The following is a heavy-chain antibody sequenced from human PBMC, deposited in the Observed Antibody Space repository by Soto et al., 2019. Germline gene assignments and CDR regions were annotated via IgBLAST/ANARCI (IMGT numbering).Heavy chain of an antibody. CDR3: ARRASYYGMDV. J-gene: IGHJ6*02. Sequence: VQLVESGGGLVQPGGSLRLSCAASGFTFSSYAMHWVRQAPGQRLEWMGWINAGNGNTKYSQKFQGRVTITRDTSASTAYMELSSLRSEDTAVYYCARRASYYGMDVWGQGTTVTVSS. V-gene: IGHV1-3*01. CDR1: GFTFSSYA. CDR2: INAGNGNT.